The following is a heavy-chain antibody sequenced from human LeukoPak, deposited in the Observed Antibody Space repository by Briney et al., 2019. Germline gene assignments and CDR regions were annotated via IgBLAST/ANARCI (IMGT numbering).Heavy chain of an antibody. CDR3: ARDRYSSMWSVFEY. CDR1: GFTFSSFG. J-gene: IGHJ4*02. D-gene: IGHD6-13*01. Sequence: GGSLRLSCAASGFTFSSFGMHWVRQSPGKGLEWVEVIWYDGSTKVYADSVKGRFTISRDNSRNTLYLQVNSLRAEDTAVYYCARDRYSSMWSVFEYWGQGALVTVSS. CDR2: IWYDGSTK. V-gene: IGHV3-33*01.